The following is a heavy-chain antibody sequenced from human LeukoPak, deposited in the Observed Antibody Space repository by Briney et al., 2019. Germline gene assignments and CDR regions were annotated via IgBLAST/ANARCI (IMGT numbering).Heavy chain of an antibody. V-gene: IGHV3-7*01. CDR2: INQDGSEK. J-gene: IGHJ5*02. Sequence: PGGSLRLSCAASGFTFSSYWMSWVRQAPGKGLEWVANINQDGSEKFYVDSVKGRFTISRDNAKNSLYLQMNSLRVDDTAVYYCAEGTTAWGQGTLVTVSS. D-gene: IGHD2/OR15-2a*01. CDR3: AEGTTA. CDR1: GFTFSSYW.